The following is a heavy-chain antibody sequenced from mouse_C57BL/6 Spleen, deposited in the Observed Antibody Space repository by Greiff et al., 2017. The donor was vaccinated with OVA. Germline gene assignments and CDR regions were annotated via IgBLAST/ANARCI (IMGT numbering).Heavy chain of an antibody. CDR2: LRNKANGYTT. CDR3: ARYITLRWYFDV. Sequence: EVKLMESGGGLVQPGGSLSLSCAASGFTFTDYYMSWVRQPPGKALEWLGFLRNKANGYTTEYSASVKGRFTISRDNSQSILYLQMNALRAEDSATYYCARYITLRWYFDVWGTGTTVTVSS. D-gene: IGHD1-1*01. V-gene: IGHV7-3*01. CDR1: GFTFTDYY. J-gene: IGHJ1*03.